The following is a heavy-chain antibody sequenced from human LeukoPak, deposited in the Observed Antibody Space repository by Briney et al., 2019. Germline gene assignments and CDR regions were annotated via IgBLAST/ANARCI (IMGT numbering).Heavy chain of an antibody. V-gene: IGHV1-2*02. D-gene: IGHD1-26*01. Sequence: RASVKVSCKAAGYTFTGYYMHGVRQAPGQGLEWMGWINPNSGGTNYAQKFQGRVTMTRDTSISTAYMELSRLRSDDTAVYYCARDWEWRGATTHHFDYWGQGTLVTVSS. CDR2: INPNSGGT. J-gene: IGHJ4*02. CDR1: GYTFTGYY. CDR3: ARDWEWRGATTHHFDY.